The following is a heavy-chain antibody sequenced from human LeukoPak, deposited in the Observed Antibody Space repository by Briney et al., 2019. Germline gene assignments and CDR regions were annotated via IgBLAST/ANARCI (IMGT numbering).Heavy chain of an antibody. D-gene: IGHD7-27*01. CDR3: ARELNWAPDY. Sequence: GGSLRLSCAASGFTFSSYSMNWVRQAPGKGLEWVSSISSSSSYIYYADSVKGRFTISRDNAKNTLYLQMNSLRAEDTAVYYCARELNWAPDYWGQGTLVTVSS. J-gene: IGHJ4*02. V-gene: IGHV3-21*01. CDR2: ISSSSSYI. CDR1: GFTFSSYS.